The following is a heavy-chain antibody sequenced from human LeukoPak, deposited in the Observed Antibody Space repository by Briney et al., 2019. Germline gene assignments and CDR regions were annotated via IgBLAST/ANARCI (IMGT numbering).Heavy chain of an antibody. V-gene: IGHV3-33*01. D-gene: IGHD6-19*01. Sequence: GRSLRLSCAASGFTFSSYGMHWVRQAPGKGLEWVAVIWYDGSNKYYADSVKGRFTISRDNSKNTLYLQMNSLRAEDTAVYYCARIGSSGWLSWSAFDIWGQGTMVIVSS. CDR3: ARIGSSGWLSWSAFDI. CDR2: IWYDGSNK. J-gene: IGHJ3*02. CDR1: GFTFSSYG.